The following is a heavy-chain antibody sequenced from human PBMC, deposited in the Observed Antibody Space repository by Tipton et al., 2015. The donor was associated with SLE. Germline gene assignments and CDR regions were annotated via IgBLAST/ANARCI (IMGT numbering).Heavy chain of an antibody. V-gene: IGHV5-51*01. CDR1: GYSFTSYW. CDR3: ARRYAATAPFDY. D-gene: IGHD6-25*01. CDR2: IYPGDSDT. Sequence: QLVQSGAEVKKPGESLKISCKGSGYSFTSYWIGWVRQMPGKGLEWMGIIYPGDSDTRYSPSFQGQVTIPADKSIGSAYLQWISLKASDPAMYYCARRYAATAPFDYWGQGTLVTVSS. J-gene: IGHJ4*02.